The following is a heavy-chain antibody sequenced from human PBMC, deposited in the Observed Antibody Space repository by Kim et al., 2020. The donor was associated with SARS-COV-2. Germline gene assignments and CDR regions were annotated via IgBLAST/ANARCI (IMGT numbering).Heavy chain of an antibody. V-gene: IGHV3-21*01. CDR3: ARDRSSSL. CDR2: SRYI. J-gene: IGHJ6*04. Sequence: SRYISYADSVKGRFNNNRDNAKNSLYLQMKSLRAEDTAVYYCARDRSSSLWCKGTTVTVSS. D-gene: IGHD6-6*01.